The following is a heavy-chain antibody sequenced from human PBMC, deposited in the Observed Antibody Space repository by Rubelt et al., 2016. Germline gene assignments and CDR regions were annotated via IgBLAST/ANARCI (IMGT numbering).Heavy chain of an antibody. Sequence: QVQLQQWGAGLLKPSETLSLTCAVYGGSFSGYYWSWIRQPPGKGLEWIGEITHSGSTNSNPSLKSRVPISVDTSKNQFSLKLGAVTAADTAGYDCARLYSSTWTPYYFDYWGQGTLVTVSS. D-gene: IGHD6-13*01. V-gene: IGHV4-34*01. CDR1: GGSFSGYY. CDR2: ITHSGST. J-gene: IGHJ4*02. CDR3: ARLYSSTWTPYYFDY.